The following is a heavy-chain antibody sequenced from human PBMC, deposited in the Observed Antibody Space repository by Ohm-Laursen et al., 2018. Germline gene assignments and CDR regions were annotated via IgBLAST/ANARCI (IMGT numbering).Heavy chain of an antibody. CDR3: ARDPGLGYFDP. J-gene: IGHJ5*02. V-gene: IGHV3-23*01. CDR1: GFTFSSYA. Sequence: SLRLSCTASGFTFSSYAMSWVRQAPGKGLEWVSAISGSGGSTYYADSVKGRFTISRDNSKNTLYLQMNSLRAEDTAVYYCARDPGLGYFDPWGQGTLVTVSS. CDR2: ISGSGGST. D-gene: IGHD3-16*01.